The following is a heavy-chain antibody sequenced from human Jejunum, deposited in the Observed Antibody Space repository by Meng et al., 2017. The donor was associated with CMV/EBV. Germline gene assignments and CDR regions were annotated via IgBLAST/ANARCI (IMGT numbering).Heavy chain of an antibody. V-gene: IGHV4-30-4*08. J-gene: IGHJ5*02. CDR1: SSGEYY. D-gene: IGHD2-2*01. Sequence: SSGEYYWSWIRQPPGKGLEWIGFTYYGGRTYYNPSLKSRVTISIDTSKNQFSLRLSSVTAADTAVYYCARTEDCHSTRCYTGFDPWGQGTLVTVSS. CDR3: ARTEDCHSTRCYTGFDP. CDR2: TYYGGRT.